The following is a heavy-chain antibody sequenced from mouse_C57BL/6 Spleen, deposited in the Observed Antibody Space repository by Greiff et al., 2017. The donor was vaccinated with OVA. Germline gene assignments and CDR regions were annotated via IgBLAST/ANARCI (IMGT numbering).Heavy chain of an antibody. CDR3: ARSDSSGYAMDY. D-gene: IGHD3-2*02. V-gene: IGHV5-4*01. J-gene: IGHJ4*01. Sequence: EVQGVESGGGLVKPGGSLKLSCAASGFTFSSYAMSWVRQTPEKRLEWVATISDGGSYTYYPDNVKGRFTISRDNAKNNLYLQMSHLKSEDTAMYYCARSDSSGYAMDYWGQGTSVTVSS. CDR1: GFTFSSYA. CDR2: ISDGGSYT.